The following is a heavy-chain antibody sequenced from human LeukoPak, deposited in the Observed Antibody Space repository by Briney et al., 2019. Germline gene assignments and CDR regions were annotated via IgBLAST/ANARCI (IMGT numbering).Heavy chain of an antibody. D-gene: IGHD3-16*01. V-gene: IGHV3-21*04. Sequence: GGSLRLSCAASGFTFSNYAMSWVRQAPGKGLEWVSSISTSSSYIYNADSVKGRFTISRDNSRNNVYLQMNSLTVEDTAMYYCAKHWVRAHDYWGQGTLVTVSS. CDR1: GFTFSNYA. J-gene: IGHJ4*02. CDR2: ISTSSSYI. CDR3: AKHWVRAHDY.